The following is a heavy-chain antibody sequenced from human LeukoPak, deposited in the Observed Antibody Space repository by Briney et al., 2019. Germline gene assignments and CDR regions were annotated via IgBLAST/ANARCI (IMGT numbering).Heavy chain of an antibody. CDR2: IYNSGSST. D-gene: IGHD3-10*01. J-gene: IGHJ4*02. CDR1: GGSISIYY. Sequence: PSETLSLTCTVSGGSISIYYWNWIRQPPGKGLEWIGYIYNSGSSTIYNPSLKSRVTISIDTSKNQFSLRLSSVTAADTAVYFCVRDRELTYWGQGTLVTVSS. CDR3: VRDRELTY. V-gene: IGHV4-59*01.